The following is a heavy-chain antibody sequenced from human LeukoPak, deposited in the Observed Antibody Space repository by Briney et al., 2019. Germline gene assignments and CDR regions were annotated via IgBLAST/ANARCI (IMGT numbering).Heavy chain of an antibody. CDR1: GGSISSGSYY. D-gene: IGHD2-15*01. CDR3: ARDLKDTVRRGYCSGGSCYFYYYYMDV. V-gene: IGHV4-61*02. J-gene: IGHJ6*03. CDR2: IYTSGST. Sequence: SQTLSLTCTVSGGSISSGSYYWSWIRQPAGKGLEWIGRIYTSGSTNYNPSLKSRVTMSVDTSKNQFSLKLSSVTAADTAVYYCARDLKDTVRRGYCSGGSCYFYYYYMDVWGKGTTVTISS.